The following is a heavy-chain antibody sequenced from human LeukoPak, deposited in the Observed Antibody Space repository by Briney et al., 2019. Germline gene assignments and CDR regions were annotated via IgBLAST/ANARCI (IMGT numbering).Heavy chain of an antibody. CDR2: LYYMRGA. Sequence: SETLSLTCTVSGGSISGYYWSWSRQPPGKGVEWIGNLYYMRGAWYKSSLKSRVTTSVDTSRNEFSLKLSSVTAADTAVYYCARVPSEDIVVVPAARSAFDIWGRGTMVTVSS. D-gene: IGHD2-2*01. J-gene: IGHJ3*02. V-gene: IGHV4-59*01. CDR1: GGSISGYY. CDR3: ARVPSEDIVVVPAARSAFDI.